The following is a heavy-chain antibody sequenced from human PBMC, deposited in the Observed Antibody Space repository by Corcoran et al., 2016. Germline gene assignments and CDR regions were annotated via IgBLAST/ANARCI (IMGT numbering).Heavy chain of an antibody. V-gene: IGHV1-2*02. CDR3: ARDVAARRDYYYYGMDV. Sequence: QVQLVQSGAEVKKPGASVKVSCKASGYTFTGYYMHWVRQAPGQGLEWMGWINPNSGGTNYAQKFQGRVTMTRDTSISKAYMERSRLRSDDTAVYYCARDVAARRDYYYYGMDVWGQGTTVTVSS. CDR2: INPNSGGT. J-gene: IGHJ6*02. D-gene: IGHD6-6*01. CDR1: GYTFTGYY.